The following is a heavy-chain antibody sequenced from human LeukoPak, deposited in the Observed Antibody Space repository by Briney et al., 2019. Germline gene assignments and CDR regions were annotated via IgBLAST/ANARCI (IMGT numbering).Heavy chain of an antibody. Sequence: PSETLSLTCAVSGYSISGAYYWGWIRQPPGKGLEWIGSAYHTGSTYYNPSLKSRVTMSVDTSTNQFSLKLTSVTAADTAIYYCARAAAGSRYYFDYWGQGTLVTVYS. CDR3: ARAAAGSRYYFDY. CDR1: GYSISGAYY. D-gene: IGHD6-13*01. J-gene: IGHJ4*02. V-gene: IGHV4-38-2*01. CDR2: AYHTGST.